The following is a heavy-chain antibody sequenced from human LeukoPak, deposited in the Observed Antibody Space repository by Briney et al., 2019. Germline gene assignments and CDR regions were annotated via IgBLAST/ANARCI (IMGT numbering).Heavy chain of an antibody. CDR1: GGSISSYY. D-gene: IGHD2-15*01. CDR3: ARGGYCSGAACYPDY. CDR2: IYYSGTT. V-gene: IGHV4-59*01. J-gene: IGHJ4*02. Sequence: SETLSLTCAVSGGSISSYYWSWIRQPPGKGLEWIGYIYYSGTTNYNPSLKSRVTISVDTSKNQFSLKLTSVTAADTAVYYCARGGYCSGAACYPDYWGQGTLVTVSS.